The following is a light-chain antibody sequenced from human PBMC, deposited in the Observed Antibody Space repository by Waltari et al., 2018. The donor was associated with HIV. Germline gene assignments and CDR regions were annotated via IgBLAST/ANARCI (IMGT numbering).Light chain of an antibody. V-gene: IGLV2-14*02. CDR3: SSYAGSNHPVV. Sequence: QSALTQPASVSGSPGQSITMSCTGTSSDVGRYDLVSWYQHFTGKAPKLIIFEFPKRPSGVYHRSSGSKSGNTASLTVSGLQAEDDADYYCSSYAGSNHPVVFGGGTKLTVL. J-gene: IGLJ2*01. CDR2: EFP. CDR1: SSDVGRYDL.